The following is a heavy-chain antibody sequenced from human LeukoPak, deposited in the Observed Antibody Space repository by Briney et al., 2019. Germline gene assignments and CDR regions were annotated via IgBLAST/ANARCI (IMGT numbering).Heavy chain of an antibody. CDR3: ARDPRCSGGSCYSGYYYYGMDV. Sequence: SETLSLTCTVSGGSISSYYWRWIRQPAGKGLEWIVRIYTSGSTNYNPSLKSRVTMSVDTSKNQFSLKLSSVTAADTAVYYCARDPRCSGGSCYSGYYYYGMDVWGQGTTVTVSS. CDR1: GGSISSYY. CDR2: IYTSGST. V-gene: IGHV4-4*07. J-gene: IGHJ6*02. D-gene: IGHD2-15*01.